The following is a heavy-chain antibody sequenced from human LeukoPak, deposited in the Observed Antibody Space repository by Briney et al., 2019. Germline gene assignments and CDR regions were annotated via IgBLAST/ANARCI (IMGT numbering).Heavy chain of an antibody. CDR1: GYTFTGYY. D-gene: IGHD2-15*01. Sequence: GASVKVSCKASGYTFTGYYMHWVRQAPGQGLEWMGWINPNSDFTNFAQNFQGRVTMTSDTSISTAYMELSNFRPDDPPVYYCARAISGGSPITASDYWGQGTLVTVSS. V-gene: IGHV1-2*02. J-gene: IGHJ4*02. CDR3: ARAISGGSPITASDY. CDR2: INPNSDFT.